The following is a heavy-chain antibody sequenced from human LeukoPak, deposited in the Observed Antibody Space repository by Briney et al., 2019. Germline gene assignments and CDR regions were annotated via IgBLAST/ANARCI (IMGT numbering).Heavy chain of an antibody. D-gene: IGHD3-10*01. CDR2: ISYDGSNK. Sequence: GGSLRPSCAASGFTFSNYAMHWVRQAPGKGLEWVAVISYDGSNKYYADSVKGRFSISRDNSKNTLYLQMNSLRDEDTAVYYCASLWGSGSSYYWGQGTLVTVSS. V-gene: IGHV3-30-3*01. CDR3: ASLWGSGSSYY. CDR1: GFTFSNYA. J-gene: IGHJ4*02.